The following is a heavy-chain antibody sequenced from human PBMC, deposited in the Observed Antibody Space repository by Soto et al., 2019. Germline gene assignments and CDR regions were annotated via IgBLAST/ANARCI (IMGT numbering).Heavy chain of an antibody. V-gene: IGHV1-69*13. D-gene: IGHD6-13*01. CDR3: ARVNGSSWTYYYYYYGMDV. Sequence: SVKVSCKASGGTFSSYAISWVRQAPGQGLEWMGGIIPIFGTANYAQKFQGRVTITADEFTSTAYMELSSLRSEDTAVYYCARVNGSSWTYYYYYYGMDVWGQGTTVTSP. CDR2: IIPIFGTA. CDR1: GGTFSSYA. J-gene: IGHJ6*02.